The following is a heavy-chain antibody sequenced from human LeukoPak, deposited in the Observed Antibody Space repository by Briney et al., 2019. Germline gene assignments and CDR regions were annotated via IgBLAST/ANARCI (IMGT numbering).Heavy chain of an antibody. CDR1: GGSFSRYY. J-gene: IGHJ4*03. D-gene: IGHD5-24*01. V-gene: IGHV4-34*01. CDR2: IDHRGDT. Sequence: PSETLSLTCAVYGGSFSRYYWSWIRQSPGKGLEWIAEIDHRGDTNYNPSVKSRVTISVDTSKNQFSLRVRSLSAADMAVYYCARGATISETGYFDFWGQGTLVTVSS. CDR3: ARGATISETGYFDF.